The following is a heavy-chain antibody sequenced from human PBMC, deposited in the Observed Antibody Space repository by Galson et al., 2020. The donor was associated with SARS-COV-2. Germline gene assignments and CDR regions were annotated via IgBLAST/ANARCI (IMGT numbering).Heavy chain of an antibody. CDR3: ARDRGSGWLNFDY. J-gene: IGHJ4*02. CDR1: GYTFTGYY. D-gene: IGHD6-19*01. V-gene: IGHV1-2*04. CDR2: INPNSGGT. Sequence: ASVKVSCKASGYTFTGYYMRWVRQAPGHGLEWMGWINPNSGGTNYAQKFQGWVTMTRDTYISTAYMELSRLRSDDTAVYYCARDRGSGWLNFDYWGQGTLVTVSS.